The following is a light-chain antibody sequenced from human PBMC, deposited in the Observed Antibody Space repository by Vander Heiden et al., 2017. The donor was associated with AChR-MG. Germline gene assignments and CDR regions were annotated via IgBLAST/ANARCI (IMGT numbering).Light chain of an antibody. V-gene: IGKV1-5*03. CDR3: QQYKSYPYS. J-gene: IGKJ2*03. CDR2: KAS. CDR1: QSISNW. Sequence: DIQMTQSPSTLSASVGDRVTITCRASQSISNWLAWYQQKPGKARKLLIYKASSLETGVPSRFSGSGSGTEFTLTISSLQPDDSATYYCQQYKSYPYSFGQGTKLEIK.